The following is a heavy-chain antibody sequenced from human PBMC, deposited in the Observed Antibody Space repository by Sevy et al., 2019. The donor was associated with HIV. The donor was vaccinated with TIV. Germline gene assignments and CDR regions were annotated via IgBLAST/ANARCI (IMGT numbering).Heavy chain of an antibody. CDR2: IYYTGST. D-gene: IGHD6-19*01. CDR3: AGAGMSVDGTYWYLDL. J-gene: IGHJ2*01. CDR1: GGSISSYY. Sequence: SETLSLTCTVSGGSISSYYWNWIRQSPEKGLEGIGYIYYTGSTNYNPSLKSRVTISVDTSKNQFSLKLSSVTAADTAVYFCAGAGMSVDGTYWYLDLWGRGTLVTVSS. V-gene: IGHV4-59*01.